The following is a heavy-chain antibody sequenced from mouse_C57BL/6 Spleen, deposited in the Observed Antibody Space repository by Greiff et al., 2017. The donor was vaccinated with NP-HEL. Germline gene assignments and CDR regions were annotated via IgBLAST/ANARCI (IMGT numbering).Heavy chain of an antibody. Sequence: QVQLQQSGPELVKPGASVKISCKASGYAFSSSWMNWVKQRPGKGLEWIGRIYPGDGDTNYNGKFKGKATLTADKSSSTAYMQLSSLTSEDSAVYFCARALNDYDPFDYWGQGTTRTVSS. D-gene: IGHD2-4*01. J-gene: IGHJ2*01. CDR1: GYAFSSSW. V-gene: IGHV1-82*01. CDR2: IYPGDGDT. CDR3: ARALNDYDPFDY.